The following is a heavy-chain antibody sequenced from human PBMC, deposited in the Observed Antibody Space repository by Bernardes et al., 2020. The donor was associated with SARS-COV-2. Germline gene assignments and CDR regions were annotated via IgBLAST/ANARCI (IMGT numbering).Heavy chain of an antibody. Sequence: GGSLRLSRAASGFTVSSNYMSWVRQAPGKGLEWVSVIYSGGSTYYADSVKGRFTISRDNSKNTLYLQMNSLRAEDTAVYYCARDLRCSSTSCPIPYYYYGMDVWGQGTTVTVSS. CDR1: GFTVSSNY. CDR2: IYSGGST. D-gene: IGHD2-2*01. V-gene: IGHV3-66*01. CDR3: ARDLRCSSTSCPIPYYYYGMDV. J-gene: IGHJ6*02.